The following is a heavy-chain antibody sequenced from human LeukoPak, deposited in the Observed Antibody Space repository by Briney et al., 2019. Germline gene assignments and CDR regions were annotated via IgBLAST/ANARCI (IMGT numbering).Heavy chain of an antibody. CDR1: GGSISSGDYY. CDR2: IYYSGST. CDR3: ARALNYCSSTSCFEYFQH. J-gene: IGHJ1*01. D-gene: IGHD2-2*01. V-gene: IGHV4-30-4*08. Sequence: SETLSLTCTVSGGSISSGDYYWSWIRQPPGKGLEWIGYIYYSGSTYYNPSLKSRVTISVDTSKNQFPLKLSSVTAADTAVYYCARALNYCSSTSCFEYFQHWGQGTLVTVSS.